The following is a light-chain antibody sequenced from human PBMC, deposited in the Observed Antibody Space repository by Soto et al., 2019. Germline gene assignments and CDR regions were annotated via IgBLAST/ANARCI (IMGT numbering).Light chain of an antibody. J-gene: IGKJ1*01. CDR1: QSISSY. CDR2: AAS. CDR3: QQYNDYWT. Sequence: DIQLTQSPSFLSASVGDRVTITCRASQSISSYLNWYQQKPGKAPKLLIYAASSLQSGVPSRFSGSGSGTEFTLTISCLQPDDFATYYCQQYNDYWTFGQGTKVDIK. V-gene: IGKV1-39*02.